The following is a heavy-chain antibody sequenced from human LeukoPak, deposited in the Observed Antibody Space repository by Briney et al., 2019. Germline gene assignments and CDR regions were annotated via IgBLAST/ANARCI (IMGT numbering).Heavy chain of an antibody. CDR3: AELGITMIGGV. J-gene: IGHJ6*04. CDR1: GFTFSAYS. CDR2: ISSSGSTI. V-gene: IGHV3-48*04. D-gene: IGHD3-10*02. Sequence: PGGSLRLSCATSGFTFSAYSMNWVRHAPGKGLEWVSYISSSGSTIYYADSVKGRFTISRDNAKNSLYLQMNSLRAEDTAVYYCAELGITMIGGVWGKGTTVTISS.